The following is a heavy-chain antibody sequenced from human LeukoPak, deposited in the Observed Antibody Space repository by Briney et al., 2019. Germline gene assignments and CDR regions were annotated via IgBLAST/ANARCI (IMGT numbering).Heavy chain of an antibody. V-gene: IGHV4-59*01. D-gene: IGHD6-19*01. CDR2: IYYSGST. J-gene: IGHJ6*03. CDR3: ARGKRPIAVAGTDYYYYYMDV. CDR1: GGSISSYY. Sequence: RTSETLSLTCTVSGGSISSYYWSWIRQPPGKGLEWIGYIYYSGSTNYNPSLKSRVTISVDTSKNQFSLKLSSVTAADTAVYYCARGKRPIAVAGTDYYYYYMDVWGKGTTVTVSS.